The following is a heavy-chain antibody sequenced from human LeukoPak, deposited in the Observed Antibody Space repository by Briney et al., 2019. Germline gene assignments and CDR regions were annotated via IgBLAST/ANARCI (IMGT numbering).Heavy chain of an antibody. V-gene: IGHV1-2*02. J-gene: IGHJ4*02. Sequence: ASVKVSCKASGYTLTGYYMHWVRQAPGQGLEWMGWINPNSGGTNYAQKFQGRVTMTGDTSISTAYMELSRLRSDDTAVYYCARIHDYGDYRAGDYWGQGTLVTVSS. CDR1: GYTLTGYY. D-gene: IGHD4-17*01. CDR3: ARIHDYGDYRAGDY. CDR2: INPNSGGT.